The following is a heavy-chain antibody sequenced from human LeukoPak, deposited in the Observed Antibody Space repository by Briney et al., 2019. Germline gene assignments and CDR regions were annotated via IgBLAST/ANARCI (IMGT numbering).Heavy chain of an antibody. CDR1: GGSINSYY. Sequence: RPSETLSLTCTVSGGSINSYYVSCIRRPPGKELEWIGYIYYSGSTNYNPSLKSRVTISVDTSKNQLSLKLSSVTAADTAVYYCGRNKGMNCYYDGMDVWGQGTTVTVSS. CDR2: IYYSGST. D-gene: IGHD1/OR15-1a*01. CDR3: GRNKGMNCYYDGMDV. J-gene: IGHJ6*02. V-gene: IGHV4-59*08.